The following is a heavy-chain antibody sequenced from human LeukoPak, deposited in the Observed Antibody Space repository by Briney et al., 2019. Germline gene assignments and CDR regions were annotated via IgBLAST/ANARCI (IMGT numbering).Heavy chain of an antibody. J-gene: IGHJ6*02. Sequence: PSQTLSLTCTVSGGSLSSYYWSWIRQPPGKGLEWIGYIYYSGSTNYNPSLKSRVTISVDTSKNQFSLKLSSVTAADTAVYYCARADPLGYYYYGMDVWGQGTTVTVSS. V-gene: IGHV4-59*01. CDR3: ARADPLGYYYYGMDV. CDR2: IYYSGST. CDR1: GGSLSSYY.